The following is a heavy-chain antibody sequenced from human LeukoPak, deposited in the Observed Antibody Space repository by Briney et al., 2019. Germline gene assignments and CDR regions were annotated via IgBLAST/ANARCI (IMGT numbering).Heavy chain of an antibody. CDR2: INHSGST. V-gene: IGHV4-34*01. J-gene: IGHJ4*02. Sequence: ASETLSLTCAVYGGSFSGYYWSWIRQPPGKGLEWIGEINHSGSTNYNPSLESRVTISVDTSKNQFSLKLSSVTAADTAVYYCARGRRDGVDYWGQGTLVTVSS. CDR1: GGSFSGYY. D-gene: IGHD5-24*01. CDR3: ARGRRDGVDY.